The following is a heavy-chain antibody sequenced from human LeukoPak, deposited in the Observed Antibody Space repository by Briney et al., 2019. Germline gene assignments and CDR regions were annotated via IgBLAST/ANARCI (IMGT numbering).Heavy chain of an antibody. J-gene: IGHJ3*02. D-gene: IGHD6-19*01. V-gene: IGHV3-23*01. CDR1: GFTFSSYA. CDR3: AKDRSRWLEITNAFDI. CDR2: ISVSGGST. Sequence: GGSLRLSCAASGFTFSSYAISWVRQAPGKGLEWVSSISVSGGSTYSADSVKGRFTISRDNSKNTLYLQMNSLRAEDTAVYYCAKDRSRWLEITNAFDIWGQGTMVTVSS.